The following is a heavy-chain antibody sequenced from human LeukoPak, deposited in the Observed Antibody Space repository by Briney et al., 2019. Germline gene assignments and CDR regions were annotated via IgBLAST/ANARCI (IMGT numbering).Heavy chain of an antibody. Sequence: SETLSLTCTVSGYSITSAYYWGWIRQPPGKGLEWIGSFFLKGSTYYNPSLKSRVTISVDTSKNQFSLTLSSVTAADTAVYYCARGRYNYALEDYFDYWGQGTLVTVSS. D-gene: IGHD5-18*01. CDR2: FFLKGST. V-gene: IGHV4-38-2*02. J-gene: IGHJ4*02. CDR1: GYSITSAYY. CDR3: ARGRYNYALEDYFDY.